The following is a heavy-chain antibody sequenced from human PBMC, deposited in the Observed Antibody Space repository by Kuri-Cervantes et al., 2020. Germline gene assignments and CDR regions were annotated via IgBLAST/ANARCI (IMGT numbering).Heavy chain of an antibody. CDR3: AKEDYAMNY. CDR1: GFTFSSYG. J-gene: IGHJ4*02. D-gene: IGHD3-16*01. CDR2: IWYDGSNK. V-gene: IGHV3-33*06. Sequence: GGSLRLSCAASGFTFSSYGTHWVRQAPGKGLEWVAVIWYDGSNKYYADSVKGRFTISRDNSKNTLYLQMNSLRAEDTAVYYCAKEDYAMNYWGQGTLVTVSS.